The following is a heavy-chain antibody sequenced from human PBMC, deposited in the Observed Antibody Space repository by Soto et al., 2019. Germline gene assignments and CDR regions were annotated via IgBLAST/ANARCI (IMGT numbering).Heavy chain of an antibody. V-gene: IGHV4-59*01. CDR3: ARDGSERPATY. D-gene: IGHD3-10*01. J-gene: IGHJ4*02. CDR1: GGSISSYY. CDR2: FYNGGTT. Sequence: PSETLSLTCTVSGGSISSYYWIWIRQPPGKGLEWIGVFYNGGTTNYSPSLKSRVTISVDTSKNQFSLKLNSVTAADTAVYYCARDGSERPATYWGKGFLVTAPQ.